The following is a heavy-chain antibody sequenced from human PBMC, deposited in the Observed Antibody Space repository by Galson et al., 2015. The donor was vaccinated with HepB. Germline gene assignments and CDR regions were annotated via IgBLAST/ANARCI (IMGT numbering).Heavy chain of an antibody. CDR1: GFSLSTSGVG. D-gene: IGHD3-16*01. V-gene: IGHV2-5*01. Sequence: PALVKPTQTLTLTCTFSGFSLSTSGVGVGWIRQPPGKALEWLALIYWNDDKRYSPSLKSRLTITKDTSKNQVVLTMTNMDPVDTATYYCAHRDDLYGGSFGPDAFDIWGQGTMVTVSS. CDR3: AHRDDLYGGSFGPDAFDI. CDR2: IYWNDDK. J-gene: IGHJ3*02.